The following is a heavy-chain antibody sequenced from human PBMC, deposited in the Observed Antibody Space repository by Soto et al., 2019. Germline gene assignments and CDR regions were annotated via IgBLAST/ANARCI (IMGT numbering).Heavy chain of an antibody. CDR3: ARSQGGSSSLDIYYYYYYGMDV. CDR2: IIPIFGTA. Sequence: QVQLVRSGAEVKKPGSSVKVSCKAPGGTFSSYAISWVRQAPGQGLEWMGGIIPIFGTANYAQQFQGRVTSTADESTSTGYMELSSLRSEDTAVYYWARSQGGSSSLDIYYYYYYGMDVWGQGTTVTVSS. V-gene: IGHV1-69*01. D-gene: IGHD2-15*01. J-gene: IGHJ6*02. CDR1: GGTFSSYA.